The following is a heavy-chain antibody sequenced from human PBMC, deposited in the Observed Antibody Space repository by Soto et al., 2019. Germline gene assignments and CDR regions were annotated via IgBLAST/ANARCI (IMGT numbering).Heavy chain of an antibody. Sequence: GASVKVSCKASGGTFSSYAISWVRQAPGQGLEWMGGIIPIFGTANYAQKFQGRVTITADKSTSTAYMELSSLRSEDTAVYYCARSTLAGYCSGGSCYYYFDYWGQGTLVTVSS. CDR1: GGTFSSYA. V-gene: IGHV1-69*06. CDR2: IIPIFGTA. D-gene: IGHD2-15*01. CDR3: ARSTLAGYCSGGSCYYYFDY. J-gene: IGHJ4*02.